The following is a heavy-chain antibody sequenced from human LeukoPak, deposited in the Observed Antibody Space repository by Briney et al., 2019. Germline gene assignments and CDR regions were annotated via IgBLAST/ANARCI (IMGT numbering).Heavy chain of an antibody. Sequence: GGSLRLSCAASGFTFSSYGMHWVRQAPGKGLEWVSYISSSGSTIYYADSVKGRFTISRDNAKNSLYLQMNSLRAEDTAVYYCARVSVGEDKYMDVWGKGTTVTVSS. V-gene: IGHV3-48*04. CDR2: ISSSGSTI. D-gene: IGHD5/OR15-5a*01. J-gene: IGHJ6*03. CDR1: GFTFSSYG. CDR3: ARVSVGEDKYMDV.